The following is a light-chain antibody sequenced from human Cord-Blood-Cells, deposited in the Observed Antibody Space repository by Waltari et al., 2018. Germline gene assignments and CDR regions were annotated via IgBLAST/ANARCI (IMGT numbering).Light chain of an antibody. J-gene: IGKJ1*01. V-gene: IGKV1-5*03. CDR3: QQYNSYSLWT. CDR2: KAS. Sequence: DIQMTQSPSTLSASVGDRVTITCRASQSISSWLAWYQPKPGKAPKLLIYKASSLESGVPSRFSCSGSGTEFTLTISSLQPDDFATYYCQQYNSYSLWTFGQGTKVEIK. CDR1: QSISSW.